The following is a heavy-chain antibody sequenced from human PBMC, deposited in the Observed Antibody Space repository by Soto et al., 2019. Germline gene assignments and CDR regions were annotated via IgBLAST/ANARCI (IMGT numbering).Heavy chain of an antibody. D-gene: IGHD4-17*01. CDR3: ARRRRYGDYFDY. V-gene: IGHV4-31*03. CDR2: IYYSGST. Sequence: SETLSLTCTVSGGSISSGGYYWSWIRQHPGKGLEWIGYIYYSGSTYYNPSLKSRVTISVDTSKNQFSLKLSSVTAADTAVYYCARRRRYGDYFDYWGQGTLVTVSS. J-gene: IGHJ4*02. CDR1: GGSISSGGYY.